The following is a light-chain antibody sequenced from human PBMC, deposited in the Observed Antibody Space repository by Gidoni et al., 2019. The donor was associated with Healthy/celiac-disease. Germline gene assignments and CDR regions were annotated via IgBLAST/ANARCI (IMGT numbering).Light chain of an antibody. CDR3: SSYTSSSTLV. CDR2: DVS. V-gene: IGLV2-14*03. Sequence: QSALKQPASVSGSPGQSITISCTGTSSDVGCYNYVSWYQQHPGKAPKLMIYDVSNRPSGVSNRFSGSKSGNTASLTISGLQAEDEAYYYCSSYTSSSTLVFGGGTKLTVL. CDR1: SSDVGCYNY. J-gene: IGLJ2*01.